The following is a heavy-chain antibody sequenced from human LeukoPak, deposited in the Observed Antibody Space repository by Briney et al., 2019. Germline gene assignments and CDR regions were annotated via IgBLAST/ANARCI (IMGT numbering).Heavy chain of an antibody. J-gene: IGHJ5*02. D-gene: IGHD2-2*01. CDR1: GFTFSSYG. CDR2: IRYDGSNK. CDR3: AKAQDIVVVPAAAGGWFDP. V-gene: IGHV3-30*02. Sequence: GGSLRLSCAASGFTFSSYGMHWVRQAPGKGLEWVAFIRYDGSNKYYADSVKGRFTISRDNSKNTLYLQMNSLRAEDTAVYYCAKAQDIVVVPAAAGGWFDPWGQGTLVTVSS.